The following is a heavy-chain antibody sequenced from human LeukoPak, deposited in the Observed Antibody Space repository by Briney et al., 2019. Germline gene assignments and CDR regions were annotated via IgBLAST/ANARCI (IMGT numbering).Heavy chain of an antibody. CDR3: ARAHIGNWFDP. Sequence: SQTLSLTCVISGDSVSSNTAAWNWIRQSPSRGLEWLGRTYYRSKWYNDYAPSVKSRITINPDTSKNQFSQPNSVTPEDTAVYYCARAHIGNWFDPWGQGTLVTVSS. D-gene: IGHD2-21*01. CDR2: TYYRSKWYN. V-gene: IGHV6-1*01. J-gene: IGHJ5*02. CDR1: GDSVSSNTAA.